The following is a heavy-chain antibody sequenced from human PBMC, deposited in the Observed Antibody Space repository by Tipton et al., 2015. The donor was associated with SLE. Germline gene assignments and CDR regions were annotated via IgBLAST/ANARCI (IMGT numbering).Heavy chain of an antibody. D-gene: IGHD3-3*01. V-gene: IGHV4-38-2*02. CDR3: ARGTPIKRFLEWSRGGMDV. J-gene: IGHJ6*02. Sequence: TLSLTCTVSGYSISSGYYWGWIRQPPGKGLEWIGNIFHSGSTYYTPSLNSRVTISVDTSKNQFSLNVSSVTAADTAVYYCARGTPIKRFLEWSRGGMDVWGQGTTVTVSS. CDR1: GYSISSGYY. CDR2: IFHSGST.